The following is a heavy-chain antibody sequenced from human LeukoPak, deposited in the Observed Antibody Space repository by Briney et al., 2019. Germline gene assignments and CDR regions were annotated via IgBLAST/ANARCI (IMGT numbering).Heavy chain of an antibody. V-gene: IGHV4-59*08. CDR3: ARHAPGYFDY. J-gene: IGHJ4*02. CDR1: GASISSYY. Sequence: SETLSLTCNVSGASISSYYWSWIRQPPGRGLEWIGYRYYSGTTNYNPSLKSRVIISVDTSKNQFSLKVSSVTAADTAVYYCARHAPGYFDYWGQGTLVTVSS. CDR2: RYYSGTT.